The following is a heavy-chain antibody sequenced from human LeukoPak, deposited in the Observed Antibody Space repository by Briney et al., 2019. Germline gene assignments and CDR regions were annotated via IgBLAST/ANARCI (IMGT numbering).Heavy chain of an antibody. CDR2: INGGGDIT. D-gene: IGHD6-13*01. CDR3: AKRYGDSTGWFFDF. CDR1: RYSFDSYA. V-gene: IGHV3-23*01. Sequence: EGSLRLSCEGSRYSFDSYAMTWVRQAPGKGLEWVSSINGGGDITYYAESVKGRFTVSRDNSKNTLFLQMNSLRAEDTAVFYCAKRYGDSTGWFFDFWGQGSLVTVSS. J-gene: IGHJ4*02.